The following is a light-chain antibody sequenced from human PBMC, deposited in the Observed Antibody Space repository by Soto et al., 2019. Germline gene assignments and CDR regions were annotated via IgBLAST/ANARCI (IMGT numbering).Light chain of an antibody. Sequence: DIPMTQSPSSLSASVGDRVTITCQASQDISNYLNWYQQKPGKAPKLLIYDASNLETGIPSRFSGSGSGTDFTCTISSLQPEDIATYYCAQYDNLALTFGGGTKVEIK. CDR2: DAS. J-gene: IGKJ4*01. CDR1: QDISNY. CDR3: AQYDNLALT. V-gene: IGKV1-33*01.